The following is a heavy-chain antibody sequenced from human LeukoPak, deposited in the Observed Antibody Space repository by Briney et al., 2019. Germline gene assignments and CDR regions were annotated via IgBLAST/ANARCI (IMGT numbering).Heavy chain of an antibody. CDR2: ISLAGQT. V-gene: IGHV4/OR15-8*02. J-gene: IGHJ4*02. Sequence: SETLSLTCGVSGGSISGTNWWSWVPQPPGQGLEWIWEISLAGQTNYNPSLNGRVTMSLDKSSNQLSLNLTSVTAADTATYYCSRESGAFCPFGYWGQGTLVIVSS. CDR3: SRESGAFCPFGY. CDR1: GGSISGTNW. D-gene: IGHD1-26*01.